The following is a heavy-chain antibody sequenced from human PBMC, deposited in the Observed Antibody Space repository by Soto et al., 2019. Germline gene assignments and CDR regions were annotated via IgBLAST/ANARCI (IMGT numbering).Heavy chain of an antibody. CDR1: GGSISSSSYY. CDR3: VRQVVTFDY. D-gene: IGHD2-21*02. V-gene: IGHV4-39*01. CDR2: IYYSGST. J-gene: IGHJ4*02. Sequence: QLQLQESGPGLVKPSETLSLTCTVSGGSISSSSYYWGWIRQPPGKGLEWIGTIYYSGSTYYNPSLTSRLTLSVDTSRNQSSLNLTSVTAADTAVYYCVRQVVTFDYWGQGTLVTVSS.